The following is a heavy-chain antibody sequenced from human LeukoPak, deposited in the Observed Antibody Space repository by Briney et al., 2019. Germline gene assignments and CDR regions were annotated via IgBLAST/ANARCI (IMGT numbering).Heavy chain of an antibody. J-gene: IGHJ6*03. Sequence: GRSLRLSCAASGFSSDEYAMNWVRQAPGKGLEWVSGISWNSGDIYYSDSVKGRFTISRDNAKNSLYLQMNSLRAEDTAVYYCAREKGDSSTSYYYYMDVWGKGTTVTISS. D-gene: IGHD2-2*01. CDR1: GFSSDEYA. CDR3: AREKGDSSTSYYYYMDV. CDR2: ISWNSGDI. V-gene: IGHV3-9*02.